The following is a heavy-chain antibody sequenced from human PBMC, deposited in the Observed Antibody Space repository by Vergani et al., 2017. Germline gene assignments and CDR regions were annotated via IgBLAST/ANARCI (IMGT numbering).Heavy chain of an antibody. V-gene: IGHV3-9*03. Sequence: EVQLVESGGGLVQPGRSLRLSCAASGFTFDDYAMHWVRQAPGKGLEWVSGISWNSGSIGYADSVKGRFTISRDNAKNSLYLQMNSLRAEDMALYYCAKGGIAAAGPFDYGGQGTLVTVSS. CDR1: GFTFDDYA. J-gene: IGHJ4*02. CDR3: AKGGIAAAGPFDY. D-gene: IGHD6-13*01. CDR2: ISWNSGSI.